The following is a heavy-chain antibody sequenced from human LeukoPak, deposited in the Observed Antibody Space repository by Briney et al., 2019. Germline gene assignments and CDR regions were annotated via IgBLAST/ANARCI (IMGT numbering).Heavy chain of an antibody. D-gene: IGHD2-15*01. V-gene: IGHV4-39*07. CDR2: IYYSGTT. Sequence: SETLSLTCTVSGGSISSSSYYWGWIRQPPGKGLEWIGSIYYSGTTYYNPSLTSRVTISVGTSKNQFSLKLSSVTAADTAVYYCARISAGGCVGSSCYVDYWGQGTLVTVSS. CDR1: GGSISSSSYY. CDR3: ARISAGGCVGSSCYVDY. J-gene: IGHJ4*02.